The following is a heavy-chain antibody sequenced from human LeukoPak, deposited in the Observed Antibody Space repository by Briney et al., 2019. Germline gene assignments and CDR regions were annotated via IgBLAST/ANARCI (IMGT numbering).Heavy chain of an antibody. CDR3: AKEHGYSYGYDFDY. V-gene: IGHV3-23*01. J-gene: IGHJ4*02. CDR2: ISGSGGST. CDR1: GFTFSSYA. Sequence: GGSLRLSCAASGFTFSSYAMSWVRRAPGKGLEWVSAISGSGGSTYYADSVKGRFTIPRDNSKNTLYLQMNSLRAEDTAVYYCAKEHGYSYGYDFDYWGQGTLVTVSS. D-gene: IGHD5-18*01.